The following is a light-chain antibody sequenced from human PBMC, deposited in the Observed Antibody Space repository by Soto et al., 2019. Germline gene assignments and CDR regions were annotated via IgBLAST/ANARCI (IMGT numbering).Light chain of an antibody. V-gene: IGLV2-8*01. CDR1: STDVCGYNY. CDR3: ATWDDSLNGAYV. CDR2: EVS. Sequence: QSALTQPPSASGSAGQSVTISCTGTSTDVCGYNYVSWYQQHPGKAPKLMIYEVSKRPSGVPDRFSGSKSDTSASLAISALQSEDKADYYCATWDDSLNGAYVFGTGTKVTVL. J-gene: IGLJ1*01.